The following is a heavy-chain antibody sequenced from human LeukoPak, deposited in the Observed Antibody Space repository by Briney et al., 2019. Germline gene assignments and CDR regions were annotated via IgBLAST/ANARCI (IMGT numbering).Heavy chain of an antibody. CDR1: GGSISSGSYY. D-gene: IGHD6-19*01. V-gene: IGHV4-61*02. Sequence: SQTLSLTCTVSGGSISSGSYYWSWIRQPAGKGLEWIGRIYTSGYTNYNPSLKSRVTISVDMSKNQFSLKLRSVTAADTAVYYCARRGQSNAFDIWGQGTMVTVSS. CDR2: IYTSGYT. J-gene: IGHJ3*02. CDR3: ARRGQSNAFDI.